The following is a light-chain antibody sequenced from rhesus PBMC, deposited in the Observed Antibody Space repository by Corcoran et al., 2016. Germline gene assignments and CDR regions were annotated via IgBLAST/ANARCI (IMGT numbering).Light chain of an antibody. Sequence: EIGMTQSPATLAFSPGERATLSCRASPGVSSYLAWSHQKPGQPPRLIIEGASSRATGIPDRVRGSGSGTEFTLTISSLEAEDVGVYFCLQTSKWPLTFGPVTKLDIK. V-gene: IGKV3-24*04. CDR2: GAS. CDR3: LQTSKWPLT. J-gene: IGKJ3*01. CDR1: PGVSSY.